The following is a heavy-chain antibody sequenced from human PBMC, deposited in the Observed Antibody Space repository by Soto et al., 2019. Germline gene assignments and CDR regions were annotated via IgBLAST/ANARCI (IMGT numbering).Heavy chain of an antibody. D-gene: IGHD6-19*01. Sequence: QVQLVESGGGVVQPGTSLRLSCAASGFTFSSYAMHWVRQAPGKGLERVALISYDGSNEYYADSVKGRVTISRDNSTNTLYLQMNSLRAEDTVVEPCASPPVDQWLSYWGQGTLVTVSS. CDR1: GFTFSSYA. CDR2: ISYDGSNE. CDR3: ASPPVDQWLSY. J-gene: IGHJ4*02. V-gene: IGHV3-30-3*01.